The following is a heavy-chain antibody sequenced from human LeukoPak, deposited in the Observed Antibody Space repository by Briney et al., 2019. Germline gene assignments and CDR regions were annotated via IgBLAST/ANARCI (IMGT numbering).Heavy chain of an antibody. V-gene: IGHV4-34*01. CDR3: ARGIPAAISNYYYYYMDV. Sequence: SETLSLTCAVYGGSFSGYYWSWIRQPPGKGREWIGEINHSGSTNYNPSLKSRVTISVDTSKNQFSLKLSSVTAADTAVYYCARGIPAAISNYYYYYMDVWGKGTTVTVSS. J-gene: IGHJ6*03. CDR2: INHSGST. D-gene: IGHD2-2*02. CDR1: GGSFSGYY.